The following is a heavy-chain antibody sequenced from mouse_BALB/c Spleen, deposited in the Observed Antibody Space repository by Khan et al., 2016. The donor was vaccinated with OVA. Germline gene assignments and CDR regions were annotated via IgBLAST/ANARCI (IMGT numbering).Heavy chain of an antibody. V-gene: IGHV2-9*02. CDR2: IWPGGST. CDR1: GFSLTSYG. D-gene: IGHD2-1*01. CDR3: ARYYGNYGWYFDV. Sequence: QVQLKESGPGLVAPTQSLSITCTVSGFSLTSYGVHWVRQPPGKGLEWLGVIWPGGSTNYNSALMSRLSISKDNSKSQVFLKMNSLQTDDTAMYYCARYYGNYGWYFDVWGAGTTVTVAS. J-gene: IGHJ1*01.